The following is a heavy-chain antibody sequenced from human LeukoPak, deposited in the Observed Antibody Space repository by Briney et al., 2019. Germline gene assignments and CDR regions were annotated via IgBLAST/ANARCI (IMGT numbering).Heavy chain of an antibody. Sequence: ASVKVSCKASGYTFTSYDINWVRQATGQVLEWMGWMNPNSGNTGYAQKFQGRVTMTRNTSISTAYMELSSLRSEDTAVYYCASLYSGYDGYYFDYWGQGTLVTVSS. CDR2: MNPNSGNT. D-gene: IGHD5-12*01. CDR3: ASLYSGYDGYYFDY. J-gene: IGHJ4*02. CDR1: GYTFTSYD. V-gene: IGHV1-8*01.